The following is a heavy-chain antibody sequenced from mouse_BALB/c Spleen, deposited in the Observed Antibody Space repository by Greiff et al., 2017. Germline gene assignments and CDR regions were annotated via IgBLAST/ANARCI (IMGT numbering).Heavy chain of an antibody. D-gene: IGHD1-1*02. CDR1: GFTFSSYT. CDR3: TRDQLGGYFDY. V-gene: IGHV5-6-4*01. J-gene: IGHJ2*01. CDR2: ISSGGSYT. Sequence: EVQRVESGGGLVKPGGSLKLSCAASGFTFSSYTMSWVRQTPEKRLEWVATISSGGSYTYYPDSVKGRFTISRDNAKNTLYLQMSSLKSEDTAMYNCTRDQLGGYFDYRGQGTTPAVSS.